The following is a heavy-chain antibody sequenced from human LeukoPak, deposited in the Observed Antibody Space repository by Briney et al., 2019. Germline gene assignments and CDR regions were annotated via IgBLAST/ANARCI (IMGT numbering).Heavy chain of an antibody. CDR1: GYTFTSYY. V-gene: IGHV1-46*01. J-gene: IGHJ5*02. CDR3: ARGQGYCSSTSCYAEWFDP. Sequence: ASVKVSCKASGYTFTSYYMHWVRQAPGQGLEWMGIINPSGGSTSYAQKFQGRVTMTRDTSTSTVYMELSSLRSEDAAVYYCARGQGYCSSTSCYAEWFDPWGQGTLVTVSS. D-gene: IGHD2-2*01. CDR2: INPSGGST.